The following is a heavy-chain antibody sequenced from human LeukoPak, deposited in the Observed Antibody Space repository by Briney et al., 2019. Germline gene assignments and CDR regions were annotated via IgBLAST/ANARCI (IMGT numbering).Heavy chain of an antibody. CDR2: IKQDGSEK. CDR1: GFTVSSYW. D-gene: IGHD3-10*02. V-gene: IGHV3-7*01. CDR3: ARTFYGRTPFDY. Sequence: GGSLRLSCAASGFTVSSYWMSWVRQAPGKGLEWVANIKQDGSEKYYVDSVKGRFTISRDNAKNSLYLQMNSLRAEDTAVYYCARTFYGRTPFDYWGQGTLVTVSS. J-gene: IGHJ4*02.